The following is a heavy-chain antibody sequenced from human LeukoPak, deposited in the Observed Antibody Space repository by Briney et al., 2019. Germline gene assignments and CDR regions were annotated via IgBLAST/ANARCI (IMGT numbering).Heavy chain of an antibody. J-gene: IGHJ4*02. CDR3: VRRGQRLNPGLYYFDH. CDR2: IYHSGST. Sequence: SETLSLTCAVSGGSISSNNWWSWVRQPPGKGLEWIGEIYHSGSTNYNPSLKSRVTISVDTSENQFSLRLTSVTATDTAVYYCVRRGQRLNPGLYYFDHWGQGTLVTVSS. D-gene: IGHD6-25*01. CDR1: GGSISSNNW. V-gene: IGHV4-4*02.